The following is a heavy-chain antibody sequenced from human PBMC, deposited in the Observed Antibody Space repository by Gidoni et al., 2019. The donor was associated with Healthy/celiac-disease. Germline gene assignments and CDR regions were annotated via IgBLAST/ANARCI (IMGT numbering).Heavy chain of an antibody. D-gene: IGHD3-22*01. Sequence: QVQLVQSGAEVKKPGSSVKVSCKASGGTFSSYAISWVRQAPGQGLEWMGGIITIFGTANYAQKFQGRVTITADESTSTAYMELSSLRSEDTAVYYCARDNTHYYDSSGYYERGNWFDPWGQGTLVTVSS. CDR1: GGTFSSYA. CDR3: ARDNTHYYDSSGYYERGNWFDP. J-gene: IGHJ5*02. CDR2: IITIFGTA. V-gene: IGHV1-69*01.